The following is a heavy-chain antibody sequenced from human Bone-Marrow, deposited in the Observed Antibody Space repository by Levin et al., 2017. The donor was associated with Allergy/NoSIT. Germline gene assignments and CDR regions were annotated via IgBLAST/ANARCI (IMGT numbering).Heavy chain of an antibody. Sequence: SGGSLRLSCVGSGFTFSDYSLNWLRQAPGKGLEWISYINGAGSSIYYADSVKGRFTISRDNAKNSLHLQMDSLRAEDTAMYYCARTYYNNFPNWFDPWGQGTLVTVSS. V-gene: IGHV3-48*04. CDR3: ARTYYNNFPNWFDP. D-gene: IGHD4-11*01. J-gene: IGHJ5*02. CDR1: GFTFSDYS. CDR2: INGAGSSI.